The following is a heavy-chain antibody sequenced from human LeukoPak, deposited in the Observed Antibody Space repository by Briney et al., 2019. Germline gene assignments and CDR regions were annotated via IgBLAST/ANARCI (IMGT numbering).Heavy chain of an antibody. CDR3: ARRSGVAVAGAFDY. V-gene: IGHV3-30*03. J-gene: IGHJ4*02. D-gene: IGHD6-19*01. CDR1: GFTFSSYS. CDR2: ISYDGSNK. Sequence: GGSLRLSCAASGFTFSSYSMNWVRQAPGKGLEWVAVISYDGSNKYYADSVKGRFTISRDNSKNTLYLQMNSLRAEDTAVYFCARRSGVAVAGAFDYWGQGTLVTVSS.